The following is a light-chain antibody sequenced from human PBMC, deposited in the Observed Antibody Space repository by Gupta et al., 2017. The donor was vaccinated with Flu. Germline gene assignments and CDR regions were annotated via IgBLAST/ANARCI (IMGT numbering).Light chain of an antibody. J-gene: IGKJ4*01. CDR2: KAT. CDR1: HSISTW. CDR3: QQYDSYPLT. V-gene: IGKV1-5*03. Sequence: DIQMTQSPSTLSASVGDRVTITCRASHSISTWLAWYHQKSGQVPKLLIYKATTLEAGVPSRFSGSGSGTDFTLTISGLHPDDFATYYCQQYDSYPLTFGGGTKVEIK.